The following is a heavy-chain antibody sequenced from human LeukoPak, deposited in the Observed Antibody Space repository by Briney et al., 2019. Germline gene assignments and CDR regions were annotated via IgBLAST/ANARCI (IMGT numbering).Heavy chain of an antibody. CDR1: GCSISSSSYY. CDR2: IYDSGST. CDR3: ARATMVRGVITRAFDY. V-gene: IGHV4-39*07. Sequence: PSETLSLTCTASGCSISSSSYYWGWIRQPPGKGLEGIGRIYDSGSTYYNPSLKSRVATSVDTSKNYFSLKLTSVTAADTAVSSCARATMVRGVITRAFDYWGQGTLVPVSS. J-gene: IGHJ4*02. D-gene: IGHD3-10*01.